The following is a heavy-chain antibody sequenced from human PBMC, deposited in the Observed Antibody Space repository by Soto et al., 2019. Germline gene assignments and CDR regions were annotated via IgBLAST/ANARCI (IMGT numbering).Heavy chain of an antibody. CDR1: DGSISSGGYS. J-gene: IGHJ5*02. D-gene: IGHD2-8*01. Sequence: PSQTLSLTCAVADGSISSGGYSCSLIQQPPGKGLEWIGYIYHSGSTYYNPSLKSRVTISVDRSKNQFSLKLSSVTAADTAVHYCARWWMYAHRLDPWGKGTLVTVSS. CDR3: ARWWMYAHRLDP. CDR2: IYHSGST. V-gene: IGHV4-30-2*01.